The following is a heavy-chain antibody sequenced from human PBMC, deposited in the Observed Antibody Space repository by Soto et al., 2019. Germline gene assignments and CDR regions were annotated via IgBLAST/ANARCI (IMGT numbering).Heavy chain of an antibody. CDR2: IYYSGST. J-gene: IGHJ4*02. Sequence: TLSPPCTVSRGSISCGSYYWSWLRQHPGKVLEWIGYIYYSGSTYYNLFLKSRVTISVDTSKNQFSLKLRSVTAEDTAVYYCARDPGYCSGGSCYSGGFEYGGQGTLVTVSS. CDR3: ARDPGYCSGGSCYSGGFEY. CDR1: RGSISCGSYY. V-gene: IGHV4-31*02. D-gene: IGHD2-15*01.